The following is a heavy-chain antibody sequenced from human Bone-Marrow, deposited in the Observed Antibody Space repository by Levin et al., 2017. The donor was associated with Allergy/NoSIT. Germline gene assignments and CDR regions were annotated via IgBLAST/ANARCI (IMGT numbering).Heavy chain of an antibody. Sequence: GESLKISCAASGFTFSSYAMHWVRQAPGKGLEWVAVISYDGSNKYYADSVKGRFTISRDNSKNTLYLQMNSLRGEDTAVYYCARDAYGMDVWGQGTTVTVSS. V-gene: IGHV3-30-3*01. CDR2: ISYDGSNK. CDR1: GFTFSSYA. CDR3: ARDAYGMDV. J-gene: IGHJ6*02.